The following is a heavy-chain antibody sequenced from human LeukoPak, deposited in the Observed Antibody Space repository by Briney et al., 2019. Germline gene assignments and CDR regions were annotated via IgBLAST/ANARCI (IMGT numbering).Heavy chain of an antibody. D-gene: IGHD1-26*01. J-gene: IGHJ4*02. V-gene: IGHV4-34*01. CDR1: GGSISSYY. Sequence: SETLSLTCTVSGGSISSYYWNWIRQPPGKGLEWIGEINLSGSTNYNPSLKSRVTISVDTSKNQFSLKLSSVTAADTAVYYCARGYRSDDYYFDYWGQGTLVTVSA. CDR2: INLSGST. CDR3: ARGYRSDDYYFDY.